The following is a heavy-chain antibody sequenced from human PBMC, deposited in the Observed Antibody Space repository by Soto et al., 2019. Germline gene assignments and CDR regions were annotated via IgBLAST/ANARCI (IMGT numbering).Heavy chain of an antibody. CDR3: ARGPEAKYNWFDP. CDR2: INAGNGNT. Sequence: ASVKVSCKASGYTFTSYAMHCVPQSPGQRLEWMGWINAGNGNTKYSQKFQGRVTITRDTSASTAYMELSSLRSEDTAVYYCARGPEAKYNWFDPWGQGTLVTVSS. CDR1: GYTFTSYA. V-gene: IGHV1-3*01. J-gene: IGHJ5*02.